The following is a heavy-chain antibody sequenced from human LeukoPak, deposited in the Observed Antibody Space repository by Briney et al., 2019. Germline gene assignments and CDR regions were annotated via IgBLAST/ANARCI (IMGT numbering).Heavy chain of an antibody. Sequence: TSETLSLTCAVYGGSFSGYYWSWIRQPPGKGLEWIGEINHSGSTNYNPSLKSRVTISVDTSKNQFSLKLSSVTAADTAVYYCAREPYSSSPSVEYFDLWGRGTLVTVSS. CDR3: AREPYSSSPSVEYFDL. V-gene: IGHV4-34*01. CDR1: GGSFSGYY. J-gene: IGHJ2*01. D-gene: IGHD6-6*01. CDR2: INHSGST.